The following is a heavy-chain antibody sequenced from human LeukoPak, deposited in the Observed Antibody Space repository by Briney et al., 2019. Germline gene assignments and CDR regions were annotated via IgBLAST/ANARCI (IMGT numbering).Heavy chain of an antibody. CDR1: GFTFSSYS. Sequence: GGSLRLSCAASGFTFSSYSMNWVRQAPGKGLEWVSYISSSSSTIYYADSVKGRFTISRDNAKNSLYLQMNSLRAEDTAVYYCARDDSSGSDAFDIWGQGTMVTVPS. CDR2: ISSSSSTI. V-gene: IGHV3-48*01. CDR3: ARDDSSGSDAFDI. D-gene: IGHD3-22*01. J-gene: IGHJ3*02.